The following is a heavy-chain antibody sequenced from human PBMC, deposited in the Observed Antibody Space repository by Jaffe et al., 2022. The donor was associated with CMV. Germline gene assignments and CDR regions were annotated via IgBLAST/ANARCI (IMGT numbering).Heavy chain of an antibody. CDR2: ISWNSGSI. CDR3: AKDMSAVGIVGATLDY. Sequence: EVQLVESGGGLVQPGRSLRLSCAASGFTFDDYAMHWVRQAPGKGLEWVSGISWNSGSIGYADSVKGRFTISRDNAKNSLYLQMNSLRAEDTALYYCAKDMSAVGIVGATLDYWGQGTLVTVSS. D-gene: IGHD1-26*01. V-gene: IGHV3-9*01. J-gene: IGHJ4*02. CDR1: GFTFDDYA.